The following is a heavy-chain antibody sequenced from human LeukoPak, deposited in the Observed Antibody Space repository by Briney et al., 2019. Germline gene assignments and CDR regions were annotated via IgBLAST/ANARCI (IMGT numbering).Heavy chain of an antibody. D-gene: IGHD4-17*01. Sequence: SETLSLTCTVSGGSIRSYYWSWIRQPPGKGLEWIGYINYSGSTNYNPSLKSRVTISVDTSKNQFSLKLSSVTAADTAVYYCARRRGGDYGMYYYYYMDVWGKGTTVTVSS. V-gene: IGHV4-59*01. CDR2: INYSGST. J-gene: IGHJ6*03. CDR3: ARRRGGDYGMYYYYYMDV. CDR1: GGSIRSYY.